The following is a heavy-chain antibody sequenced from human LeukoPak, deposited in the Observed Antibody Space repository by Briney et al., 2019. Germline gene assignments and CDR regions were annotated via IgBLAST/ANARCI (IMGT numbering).Heavy chain of an antibody. CDR3: ATQWLQFNY. Sequence: SSETLSLTCAVYGGSFSGYYWSWIRQPPGKGLEWIGEINHSGSTNYNPSLKSRVTISVDTSKNQFSLKLSSVTAADTAVYCCATQWLQFNYWGQGTLVTVSS. J-gene: IGHJ4*02. D-gene: IGHD5-24*01. V-gene: IGHV4-34*01. CDR1: GGSFSGYY. CDR2: INHSGST.